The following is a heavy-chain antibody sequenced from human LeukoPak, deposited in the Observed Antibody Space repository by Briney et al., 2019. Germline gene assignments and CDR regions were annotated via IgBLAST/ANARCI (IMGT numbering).Heavy chain of an antibody. Sequence: GASVKVSCKASGYTFTGYYMHWVRQAPGQGLEWMGWINPNSGGTNYAQKFRGRVTMTRDTSISTAYMELSRLRSDDTAVYYCARGFGEYCSSTSCYTAYYFDYWGQGTLVTVSS. CDR2: INPNSGGT. V-gene: IGHV1-2*02. CDR3: ARGFGEYCSSTSCYTAYYFDY. D-gene: IGHD2-2*02. J-gene: IGHJ4*02. CDR1: GYTFTGYY.